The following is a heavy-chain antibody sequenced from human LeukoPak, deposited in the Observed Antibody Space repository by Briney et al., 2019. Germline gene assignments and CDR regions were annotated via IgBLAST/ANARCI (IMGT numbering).Heavy chain of an antibody. CDR2: IRYDGSNK. V-gene: IGHV3-30*02. CDR3: AKDAAWIQLWSTIDY. J-gene: IGHJ4*02. D-gene: IGHD5-18*01. Sequence: PGGSLRLSCAASGFTFSSYGMHWVRQAPGKGLEWVAFIRYDGSNKYYADSVKGRFTISRDNSKNTLYLQMNSLRAEDTAVYYCAKDAAWIQLWSTIDYWGQGTLVTVSS. CDR1: GFTFSSYG.